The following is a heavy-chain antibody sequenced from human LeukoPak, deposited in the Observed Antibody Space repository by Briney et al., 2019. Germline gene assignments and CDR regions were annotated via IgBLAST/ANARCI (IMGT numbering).Heavy chain of an antibody. J-gene: IGHJ3*02. Sequence: KPSETLSLTCTVSGGSISSYYWSWIRQPPGKGLEWIGFIYYSGSTNYNPSLKSRVTISVDTSKNQFSLKLSSVTAADTAVYYCARLPYYYDSSGYPPAFDIWGQGTMVTVSS. CDR3: ARLPYYYDSSGYPPAFDI. CDR2: IYYSGST. D-gene: IGHD3-22*01. V-gene: IGHV4-59*08. CDR1: GGSISSYY.